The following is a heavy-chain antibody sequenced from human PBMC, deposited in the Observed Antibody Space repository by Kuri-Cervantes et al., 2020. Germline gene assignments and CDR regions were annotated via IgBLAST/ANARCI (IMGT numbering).Heavy chain of an antibody. Sequence: GGSLRLSCKGSGYSFTNYWIGWVRQDPGQGLELMGIMYPEDSDIRYSPSFQGQVTISADKSISTAYLQWSSLKASDTAMYYCARHGDKMIVGNIWGQGTMVTISS. D-gene: IGHD3-22*01. CDR2: MYPEDSDI. CDR1: GYSFTNYW. CDR3: ARHGDKMIVGNI. V-gene: IGHV5-51*01. J-gene: IGHJ3*02.